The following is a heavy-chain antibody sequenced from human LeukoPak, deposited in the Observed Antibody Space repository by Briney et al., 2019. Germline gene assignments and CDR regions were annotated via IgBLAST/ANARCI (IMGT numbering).Heavy chain of an antibody. CDR2: ISSSSSYI. J-gene: IGHJ4*02. D-gene: IGHD6-13*01. V-gene: IGHV3-21*03. CDR1: GFTFSSYS. Sequence: GGSLRLSCAASGFTFSSYSMNWVRQAPGKGLEWVSSISSSSSYIYYADSVKGRFTISRDNAKNSLYLQMNSVRAEDTAVYYCARDLAAAGTDYWGQGTLVTVSS. CDR3: ARDLAAAGTDY.